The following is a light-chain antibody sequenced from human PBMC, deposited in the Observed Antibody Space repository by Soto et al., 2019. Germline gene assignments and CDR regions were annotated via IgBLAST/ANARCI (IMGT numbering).Light chain of an antibody. CDR3: QSYDSSLSGWV. J-gene: IGLJ3*02. CDR1: SSNIGAGYD. CDR2: GNS. V-gene: IGLV1-40*01. Sequence: QSVLTQPPSVSGAPGQRVTISCTGSSSNIGAGYDVHWYQQLPGTAPKLLIYGNSNRPSGVPDRFSGSKSGTSASLAITGLHAEDEDDYYCQSYDSSLSGWVFGGGTKLTVL.